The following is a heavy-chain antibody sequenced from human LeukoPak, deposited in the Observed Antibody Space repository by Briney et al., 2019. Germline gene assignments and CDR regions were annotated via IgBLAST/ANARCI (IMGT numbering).Heavy chain of an antibody. D-gene: IGHD2-2*02. CDR1: GYTFTGYY. CDR3: ARDLPSCSSTSCHTEADYYYGMDV. CDR2: INPNSGGT. Sequence: ASVKVSCKASGYTFTGYYMHWVRQAPGQGLEWMGWINPNSGGTNYAQKFQGRVTMTRDTSISTAYMELSRLRSDDTAVYYCARDLPSCSSTSCHTEADYYYGMDVWGQGTTVTVSS. J-gene: IGHJ6*02. V-gene: IGHV1-2*02.